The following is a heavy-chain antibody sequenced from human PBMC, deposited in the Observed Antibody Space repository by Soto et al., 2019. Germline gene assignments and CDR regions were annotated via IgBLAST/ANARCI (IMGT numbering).Heavy chain of an antibody. CDR3: AREGNFWSGSGYYYYYGMDV. CDR1: GGTFSSYT. J-gene: IGHJ6*02. CDR2: IIPIFGTA. D-gene: IGHD3-3*01. V-gene: IGHV1-69*13. Sequence: SVKVSCKASGGTFSSYTISWVRQAPGQGLEWMGGIIPIFGTANYAQKFQGRVTITADESTSTAYMELSSLRSEDTAVYYCAREGNFWSGSGYYYYYGMDVWGQGTTVTVSS.